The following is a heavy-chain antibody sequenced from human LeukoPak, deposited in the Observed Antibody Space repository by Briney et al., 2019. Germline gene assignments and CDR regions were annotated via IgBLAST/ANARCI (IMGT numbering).Heavy chain of an antibody. V-gene: IGHV3-23*01. CDR2: ISTSGDST. CDR3: ARGRGSPYYFDC. D-gene: IGHD1-26*01. Sequence: GGSLRLSCAASGFTFSNYAMTWVRQAPGKGLEWVSSISTSGDSTAYAACVKGRFTISRDNSKYTLCLQLNSLRAEDTAVYYCARGRGSPYYFDCWGQGTLVTVSS. CDR1: GFTFSNYA. J-gene: IGHJ4*02.